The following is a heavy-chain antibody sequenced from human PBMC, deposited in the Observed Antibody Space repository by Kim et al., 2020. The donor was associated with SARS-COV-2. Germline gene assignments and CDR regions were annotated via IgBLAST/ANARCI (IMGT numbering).Heavy chain of an antibody. CDR1: GFTFSTYW. Sequence: GGSLRLSCAASGFTFSTYWMHWVRQAPGKGLVWVSRINGDGSNIDYAGSVKGRFTISRDNAKNTLYLQMNSLRGEDTALYYCASNWNLDYWGQGTLVTVS. CDR2: INGDGSNI. CDR3: ASNWNLDY. D-gene: IGHD1-1*01. J-gene: IGHJ4*02. V-gene: IGHV3-74*01.